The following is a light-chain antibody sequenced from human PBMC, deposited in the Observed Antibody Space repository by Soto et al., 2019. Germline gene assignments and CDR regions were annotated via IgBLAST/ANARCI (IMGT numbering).Light chain of an antibody. V-gene: IGKV3-20*01. J-gene: IGKJ4*01. CDR1: PSVSSSY. CDR3: QQYGSAPT. CDR2: GAS. Sequence: EIVLTQSPATLSLSPGERATRSFRASPSVSSSYLAWYQQKPGQAPRLLIYGASSRATASPDRFSGSGSGTAFTLTISRLEPEHFAVYYCQQYGSAPTFGGGTKVDIK.